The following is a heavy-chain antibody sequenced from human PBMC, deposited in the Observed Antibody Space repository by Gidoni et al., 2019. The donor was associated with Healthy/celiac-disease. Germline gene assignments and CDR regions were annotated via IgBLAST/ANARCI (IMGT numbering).Heavy chain of an antibody. J-gene: IGHJ6*03. V-gene: IGHV3-21*01. CDR1: GFTFSSYS. D-gene: IGHD6-13*01. Sequence: EVQLVESGGGLVKPGGSLRLSCAASGFTFSSYSMNWVRQAPGKGLECVSSISSSSSYIYYADSVKGRFTISRDNAKNSLYLQMNSLRAEDTAVYYCARDYSSWYHYYYMDVWGKGTTVTVSS. CDR2: ISSSSSYI. CDR3: ARDYSSWYHYYYMDV.